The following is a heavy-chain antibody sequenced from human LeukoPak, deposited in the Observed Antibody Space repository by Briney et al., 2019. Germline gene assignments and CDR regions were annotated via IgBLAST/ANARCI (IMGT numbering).Heavy chain of an antibody. Sequence: PGGSLRLSCEASGFTFSSYWMHWVRQTPGKGLMWVARIKSDGSTIYADSVQGRFTISRDNAKNMVYLQMYSLRDDDTAIYYCTRAITYFYGSVTYDWFDSWGQGTRVTVSS. CDR1: GFTFSSYW. CDR3: TRAITYFYGSVTYDWFDS. V-gene: IGHV3-74*01. J-gene: IGHJ5*01. CDR2: IKSDGST. D-gene: IGHD3-10*01.